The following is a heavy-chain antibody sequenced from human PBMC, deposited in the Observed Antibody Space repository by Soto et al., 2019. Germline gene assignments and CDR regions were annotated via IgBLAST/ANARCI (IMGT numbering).Heavy chain of an antibody. J-gene: IGHJ6*02. D-gene: IGHD3-3*01. CDR1: GFTLGTYS. V-gene: IGHV3-21*01. CDR2: ISTTSTYI. CDR3: ARESRDFLHAYYYSGMDV. Sequence: GGSLRLSCSASGFTLGTYSMNWVRQAPGKGLEWVSSISTTSTYIYYADSVKGRFTISRDNAKNSLYLQMSSLRAEDTALYYCARESRDFLHAYYYSGMDVWGQGTTVTVSS.